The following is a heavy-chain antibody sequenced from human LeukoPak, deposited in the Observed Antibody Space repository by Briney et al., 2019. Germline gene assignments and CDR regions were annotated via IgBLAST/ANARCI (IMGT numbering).Heavy chain of an antibody. Sequence: PGGSLRLSCAASGFTFSSYGMHWVRQAPGKGLEWVAVIWYDGSNKYYADSVKGRFTISRDNSKNTLYLQINSLRAEDTAFYFCARAYRSSASCYLDNFYYYMDVWGKGTTVIVSS. CDR3: ARAYRSSASCYLDNFYYYMDV. J-gene: IGHJ6*03. CDR1: GFTFSSYG. V-gene: IGHV3-33*01. D-gene: IGHD2-2*01. CDR2: IWYDGSNK.